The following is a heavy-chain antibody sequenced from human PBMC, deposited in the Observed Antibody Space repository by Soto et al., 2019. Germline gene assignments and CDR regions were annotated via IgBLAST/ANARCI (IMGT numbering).Heavy chain of an antibody. Sequence: QVQLVQSGAEVKKPGASVKVSCKASGYTFTSYGISWVRQAPGQGHEWMGWNSAYNGNTNYAQKLQGRVTMTTDTSTSTAYMELRSLRSDDTAVYYCARGQQQLIQPDYYGMDVWGQGTTVTVSS. J-gene: IGHJ6*02. CDR3: ARGQQQLIQPDYYGMDV. CDR1: GYTFTSYG. D-gene: IGHD6-13*01. CDR2: NSAYNGNT. V-gene: IGHV1-18*04.